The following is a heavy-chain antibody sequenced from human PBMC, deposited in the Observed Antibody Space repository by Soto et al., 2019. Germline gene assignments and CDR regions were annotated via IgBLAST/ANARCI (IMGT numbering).Heavy chain of an antibody. CDR3: ARATRISASGNYNFDY. CDR2: TRDKANSYTT. V-gene: IGHV3-72*01. J-gene: IGHJ4*02. CDR1: GFTFSDHY. Sequence: LSLTCAASGFTFSDHYMDWVRQAPGKGLEWVGRTRDKANSYTTEYAASVKGRFTISRDDSKNSLYLQMNSLKTEDTAVYYCARATRISASGNYNFDYWGQGTLVTVSS. D-gene: IGHD6-13*01.